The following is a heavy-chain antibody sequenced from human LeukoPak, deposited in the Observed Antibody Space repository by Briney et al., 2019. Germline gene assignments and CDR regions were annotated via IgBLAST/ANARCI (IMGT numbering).Heavy chain of an antibody. CDR2: INPSGGGT. D-gene: IGHD5-24*01. V-gene: IGHV1-46*01. J-gene: IGHJ4*02. Sequence: ASVKVSCKASGYMLTSYYMHWVRQAPGQGLEWMGIINPSGGGTSYPQKFQGRVTMTRDMSTSTVYMELSSLRSEDTAVYYCARGGDGYNRWGQGTLVTVSS. CDR1: GYMLTSYY. CDR3: ARGGDGYNR.